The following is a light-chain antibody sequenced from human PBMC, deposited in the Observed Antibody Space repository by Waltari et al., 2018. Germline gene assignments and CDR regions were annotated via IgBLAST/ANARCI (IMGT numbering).Light chain of an antibody. J-gene: IGLJ2*01. CDR3: CSDTVPNNLI. CDR2: EVS. Sequence: QSALTQPPSASGSPGQSVTISCTGTSIDIGAFNYYSWYQPHPGKAPKLIIYEVSNRPSGVPDRFSGYKSGNTASLTVSVLQAADEAVFFCCSDTVPNNLIFGGGTRLTVL. CDR1: SIDIGAFNY. V-gene: IGLV2-8*01.